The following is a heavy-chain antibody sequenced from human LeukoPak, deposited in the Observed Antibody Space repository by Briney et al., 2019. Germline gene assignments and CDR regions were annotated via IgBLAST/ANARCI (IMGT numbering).Heavy chain of an antibody. CDR2: LYYRGST. CDR3: ARVDSGRGNLGVDY. V-gene: IGHV4-39*07. CDR1: GGSVTSTSYC. D-gene: IGHD4-23*01. Sequence: SETLSLTCTVSGGSVTSTSYCWGWIRQPSGKGLEWIGTLYYRGSTYYNPSLKSRVTMSVDTSKNQFSLKLSSVTAADTAVYYCARVDSGRGNLGVDYWGQGTLVTVSS. J-gene: IGHJ4*02.